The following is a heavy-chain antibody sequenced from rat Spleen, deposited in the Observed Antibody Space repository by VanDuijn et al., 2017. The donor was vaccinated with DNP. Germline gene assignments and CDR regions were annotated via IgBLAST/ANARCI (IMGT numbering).Heavy chain of an antibody. CDR1: GFIFSDYY. CDR3: IRWNSGHFDY. D-gene: IGHD4-3*01. V-gene: IGHV5-22*01. J-gene: IGHJ2*01. Sequence: EVQLVESGGGLVQPGRSLTLSCVASGFIFSDYYMAWVRQAPTKGLEWVAYIGSDGYAPYYGDSVKGRFTISRDNAKSTLYLQMNSLRSEDMATYYCIRWNSGHFDYWGQGVMVTVSS. CDR2: IGSDGYAP.